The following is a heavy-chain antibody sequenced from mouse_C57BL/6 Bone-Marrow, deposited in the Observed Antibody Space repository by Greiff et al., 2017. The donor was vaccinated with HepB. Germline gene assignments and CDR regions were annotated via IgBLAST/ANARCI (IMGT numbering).Heavy chain of an antibody. CDR3: ARMVTTWYFDV. D-gene: IGHD2-2*01. J-gene: IGHJ1*03. V-gene: IGHV1-4*01. CDR1: GYTFTSYT. Sequence: VQLQQSGAELARPSASVKMSCKASGYTFTSYTIRWVKQRPGQGLEWIGYINPSSGYTKYNQKFKDKATLTADKSSSTAYMQLSSLTSEDSAVYCCARMVTTWYFDVWGTGTTVTVSS. CDR2: INPSSGYT.